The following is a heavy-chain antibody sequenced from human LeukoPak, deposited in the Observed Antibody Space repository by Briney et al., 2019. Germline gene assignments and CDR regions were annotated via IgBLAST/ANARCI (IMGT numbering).Heavy chain of an antibody. J-gene: IGHJ2*01. CDR2: FDPEDGET. D-gene: IGHD5-24*01. CDR3: ATEMAAQIRTRYFDL. CDR1: GYTLTELS. Sequence: ASVKVSCKVSGYTLTELSMHWVRQAPGKGLEWMGGFDPEDGETIYAQKFQGRVTMTEDTSTDTAYMELSSLRSEDTAVYYCATEMAAQIRTRYFDLWGRGTLVTISS. V-gene: IGHV1-24*01.